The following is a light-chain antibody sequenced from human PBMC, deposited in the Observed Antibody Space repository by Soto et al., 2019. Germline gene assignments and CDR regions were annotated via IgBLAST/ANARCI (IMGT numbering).Light chain of an antibody. Sequence: DIVMTQSPDSLAMSLGERATINCKSSQSILYSSNNKNYLAWYQQKPGQPPKLLIYWASTRESGVPDRFSGSGSGTDFTLTISSLQAEDVAVYYCQQYYGTLPAFGQGTKVEIK. CDR2: WAS. V-gene: IGKV4-1*01. CDR3: QQYYGTLPA. CDR1: QSILYSSNNKNY. J-gene: IGKJ1*01.